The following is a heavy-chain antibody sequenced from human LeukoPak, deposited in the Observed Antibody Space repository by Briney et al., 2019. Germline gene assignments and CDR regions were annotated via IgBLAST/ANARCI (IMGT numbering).Heavy chain of an antibody. V-gene: IGHV1-18*01. CDR2: ISAYNGNT. CDR3: ARVGGSQQGFDY. D-gene: IGHD1-26*01. CDR1: GYTFTTYG. J-gene: IGHJ4*02. Sequence: ASVKVSCRPSGYTFTTYGLSWVRQAPGQGLEWMGWISAYNGNTNYAQKLQGRVTMTTDTSTSTAYMELRSLRSDDTAVYYCARVGGSQQGFDYWGQGTLVTVSS.